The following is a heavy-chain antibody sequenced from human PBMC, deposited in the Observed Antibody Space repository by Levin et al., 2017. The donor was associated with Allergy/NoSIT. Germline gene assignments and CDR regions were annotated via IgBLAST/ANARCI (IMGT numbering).Heavy chain of an antibody. D-gene: IGHD6-6*01. Sequence: GESLKISCAASGFTFSSYAMSWVRQAPGKGLEWVSAISGSGGSTYYADSVKGRFTISRDNSKNTLYLQMNSLRAEDTAVYYCAKVQMPASIAARPWNHYFDYWRQGTLVTVSS. CDR2: ISGSGGST. CDR1: GFTFSSYA. J-gene: IGHJ4*02. CDR3: AKVQMPASIAARPWNHYFDY. V-gene: IGHV3-23*01.